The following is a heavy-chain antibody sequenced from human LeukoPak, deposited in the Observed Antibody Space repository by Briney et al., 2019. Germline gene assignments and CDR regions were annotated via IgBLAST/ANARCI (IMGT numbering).Heavy chain of an antibody. CDR1: GFTFSSYA. CDR2: ISGSGGST. V-gene: IGHV3-23*01. J-gene: IGHJ6*02. CDR3: AKEVTVTPYSTYYYYGMDV. Sequence: PGGSLRLSCAASGFTFSSYAMSWVRQAPGKGLEWVSAISGSGGSTYYADSVKGRFTISRDNSKNTLYLQTNSLRAEDTAVYYCAKEVTVTPYSTYYYYGMDVWGQGTTVTVSS. D-gene: IGHD4-17*01.